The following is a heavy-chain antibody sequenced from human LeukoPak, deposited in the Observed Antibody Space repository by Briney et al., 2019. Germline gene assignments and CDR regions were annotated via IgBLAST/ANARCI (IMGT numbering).Heavy chain of an antibody. V-gene: IGHV3-23*01. J-gene: IGHJ4*02. CDR3: AKDQGGYDSSGYYVGY. D-gene: IGHD3-22*01. CDR2: ISGSGVST. CDR1: GFTFSSYA. Sequence: PGGSLRLSCAASGFTFSSYAMSWFGQAQGKGLEWVSAISGSGVSTYYADSVKGRFTISRDNSKNTLYLQMNSLRAEDTAVYYCAKDQGGYDSSGYYVGYWGQGTLVTVSS.